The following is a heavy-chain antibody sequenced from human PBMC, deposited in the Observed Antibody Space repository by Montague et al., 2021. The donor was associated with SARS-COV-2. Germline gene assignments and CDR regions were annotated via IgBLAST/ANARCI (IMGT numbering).Heavy chain of an antibody. Sequence: SETLSLTCTVSGGSISSYYWSWIRQPPGKGLEWIGYIDYSGSTNYSPSLKSRVTISVDTSKNQVSLKLNSVTAADTAVYYCSRETEIGGYVAEDYYNYYGLDVWGQGTTVTVSS. V-gene: IGHV4-59*01. J-gene: IGHJ6*02. CDR1: GGSISSYY. CDR3: SRETEIGGYVAEDYYNYYGLDV. CDR2: IDYSGST. D-gene: IGHD3-9*01.